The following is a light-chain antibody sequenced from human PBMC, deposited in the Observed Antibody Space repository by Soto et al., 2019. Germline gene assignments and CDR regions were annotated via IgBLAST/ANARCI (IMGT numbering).Light chain of an antibody. V-gene: IGKV1-5*01. CDR2: DAS. CDR1: QSISTW. Sequence: DLQMTQSPSTLSASVGDGVTITCRASQSISTWLAWYQQKPGKAPKLLIYDASTLESGVPSRFXXSGSGTEFTLTISSLQPDDFATYYCQQYSIYWNTFGQGTKLEIK. J-gene: IGKJ2*01. CDR3: QQYSIYWNT.